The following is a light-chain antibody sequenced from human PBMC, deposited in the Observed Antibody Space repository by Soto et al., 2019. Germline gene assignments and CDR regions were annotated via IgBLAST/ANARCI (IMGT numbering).Light chain of an antibody. CDR3: LQDNNYPLT. CDR2: DAS. CDR1: QSISSY. V-gene: IGKV1-5*01. J-gene: IGKJ1*01. Sequence: DIPMTPSPSTLSASAGARVTFSCRASQSISSYLAWYQQKPGQAPKLLIYDASSRDSGIPARFSGSGSGTDFTLTISSLQPEDFATYYCLQDNNYPLTFGQGTKVDIK.